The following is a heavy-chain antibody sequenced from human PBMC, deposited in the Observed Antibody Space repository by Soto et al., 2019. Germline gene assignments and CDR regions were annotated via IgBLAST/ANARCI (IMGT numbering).Heavy chain of an antibody. CDR1: GYSFTSYW. J-gene: IGHJ5*02. CDR2: IYPGDSDA. CDR3: ARRSCSAGSCYWFDP. D-gene: IGHD2-15*01. Sequence: GESLEISCNGSGYSFTSYWIGWVRQMPGKGLEWMGIIYPGDSDARYSPSFQGQVTISADKTISTAYLHWSSPTASDTAMYYCARRSCSAGSCYWFDPWGQGTLVTVSS. V-gene: IGHV5-51*01.